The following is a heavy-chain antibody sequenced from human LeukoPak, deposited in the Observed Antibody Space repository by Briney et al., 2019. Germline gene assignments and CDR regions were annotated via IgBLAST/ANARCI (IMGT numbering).Heavy chain of an antibody. Sequence: ASVKVSCTASGYTFTGYYMHWVRQAPGQGLEWMGWINPNSGGTNYSQKFQGRVTMTRDTSISTAYMELSRLRSDDTAVYYCARGGSCSGGSCYWSGYYYMDVWGKGTTVTVSS. V-gene: IGHV1-2*02. D-gene: IGHD2-15*01. J-gene: IGHJ6*03. CDR3: ARGGSCSGGSCYWSGYYYMDV. CDR1: GYTFTGYY. CDR2: INPNSGGT.